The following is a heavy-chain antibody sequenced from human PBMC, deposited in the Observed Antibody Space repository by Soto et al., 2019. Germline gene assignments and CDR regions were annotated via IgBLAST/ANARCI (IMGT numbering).Heavy chain of an antibody. CDR1: GFTFSSYG. V-gene: IGHV3-30*18. J-gene: IGHJ6*02. CDR3: AKAKYSGSYHYYGMDV. Sequence: QVQLVESGGGVVQPGRSLRLSCAASGFTFSSYGMHWVRQAPGKGLEWVAVISYDGSSKYYADAVKGRLTISRDNSKNTLYLQMNSLRAEDTAVHYCAKAKYSGSYHYYGMDVWGQGTTVTVSS. CDR2: ISYDGSSK. D-gene: IGHD1-26*01.